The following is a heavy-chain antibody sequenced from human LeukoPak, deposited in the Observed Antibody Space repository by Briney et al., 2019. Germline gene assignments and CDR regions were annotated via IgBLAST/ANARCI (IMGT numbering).Heavy chain of an antibody. CDR1: GFTFSCYG. V-gene: IGHV3-30*03. CDR3: ARDRHYYGSGSYGFDY. Sequence: GRSLRLSCAASGFTFSCYGMHWVRQAPGKGLEWVAVISYDGSNKYYADSVKGRFTISRDNSKNTLYLQMNSLRAEDTAVYYCARDRHYYGSGSYGFDYWGQGTLVTVSS. D-gene: IGHD3-10*01. CDR2: ISYDGSNK. J-gene: IGHJ4*02.